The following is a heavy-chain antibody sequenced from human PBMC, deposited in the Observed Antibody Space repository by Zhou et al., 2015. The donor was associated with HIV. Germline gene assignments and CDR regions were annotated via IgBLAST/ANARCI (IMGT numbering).Heavy chain of an antibody. CDR2: IVPLSGTT. D-gene: IGHD3-16*01. Sequence: HVQLIQSGPEVKSPGSSVKVSCRATGLYIKDYSITWLRQVPGQGLEWMGSIVPLSGTTNYAESFFWRRSTITADKSADMIYLELRSLRPEDTAMYYCTTSYEKFSYFWGQGTRVTVSS. J-gene: IGHJ4*02. CDR3: TTSYEKFSYF. V-gene: IGHV1-69*08. CDR1: GLYIKDYS.